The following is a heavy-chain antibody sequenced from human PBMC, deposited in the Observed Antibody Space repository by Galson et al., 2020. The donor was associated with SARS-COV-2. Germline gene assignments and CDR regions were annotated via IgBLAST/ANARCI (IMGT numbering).Heavy chain of an antibody. CDR3: ARVGTRSGWKYYFDY. CDR1: GFNFSSSW. Sequence: TGGSLRLSCAASGFNFSSSWMHWVRQAPGKGLVWVSRINSDGSSTSYADSVKGRFTISRDNAKNTLYLQMNSLRAEDTAVYYCARVGTRSGWKYYFDYWGQGTLVTVSS. J-gene: IGHJ4*02. CDR2: INSDGSST. D-gene: IGHD6-19*01. V-gene: IGHV3-74*01.